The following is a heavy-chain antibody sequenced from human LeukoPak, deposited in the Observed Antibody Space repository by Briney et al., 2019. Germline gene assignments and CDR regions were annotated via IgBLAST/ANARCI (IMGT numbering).Heavy chain of an antibody. V-gene: IGHV3-53*01. CDR3: AREYGSGTGDY. Sequence: GGSLRLSCAASGFTVSSNYMSWVRQAPGKGLEWVSVIYSGGSTYYADSVKGPFTISRDNFKNTLYLQMNSLRAEDTAVYYCAREYGSGTGDYWGQGTLVTVSS. CDR1: GFTVSSNY. D-gene: IGHD3-10*01. CDR2: IYSGGST. J-gene: IGHJ4*02.